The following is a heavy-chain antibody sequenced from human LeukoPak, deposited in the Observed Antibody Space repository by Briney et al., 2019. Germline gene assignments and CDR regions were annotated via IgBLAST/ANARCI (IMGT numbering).Heavy chain of an antibody. J-gene: IGHJ6*03. V-gene: IGHV3-20*04. Sequence: GGSLRLSCAASGFNFDDYGMSWVRQAPGKGLEWVSGINWSGDSTVYADSVKGRFTISRDNARNSLYLQMNSLTAEDTAVYYCARDPYSGAYGDTYYYYMDVWGKGTTVTISS. CDR2: INWSGDST. D-gene: IGHD1-26*01. CDR1: GFNFDDYG. CDR3: ARDPYSGAYGDTYYYYMDV.